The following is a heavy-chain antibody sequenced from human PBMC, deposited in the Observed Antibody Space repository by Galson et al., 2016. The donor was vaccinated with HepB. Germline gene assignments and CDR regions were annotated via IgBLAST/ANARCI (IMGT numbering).Heavy chain of an antibody. CDR1: GFTFSTYY. J-gene: IGHJ4*02. CDR2: IKQDGSST. V-gene: IGHV3-74*01. D-gene: IGHD5-18*01. CDR3: ARRDIPMANDY. Sequence: SLRLSCAASGFTFSTYYMTWVRQPPGKGLEWVAGIKQDGSSTSYADYVKGRFTISRDNAKNTLYLQMNSLRAEDTAVYFCARRDIPMANDYWGQGVLVTVSS.